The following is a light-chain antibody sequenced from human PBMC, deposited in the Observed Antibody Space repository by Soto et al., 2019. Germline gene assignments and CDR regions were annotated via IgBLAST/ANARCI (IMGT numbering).Light chain of an antibody. CDR1: SSDVGSYNL. Sequence: QSALTQPASVSGSPGQSITISCTGTSSDVGSYNLVSWYQQHPGKAPKLMIYGVTNRSSGVSNRFSGSKSGNTASLTISGLQAEDEADYYCSSSTSSNTFVFGTGTKLTVL. J-gene: IGLJ1*01. CDR2: GVT. V-gene: IGLV2-14*02. CDR3: SSSTSSNTFV.